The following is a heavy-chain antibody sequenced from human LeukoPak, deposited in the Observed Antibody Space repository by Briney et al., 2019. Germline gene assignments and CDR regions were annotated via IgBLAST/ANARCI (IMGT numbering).Heavy chain of an antibody. Sequence: PGGSLRLSCAASGFTFSTYAMNWVRQAPGKGLEWVSAICGSGGGTYYADSVKGRFTISRDNAKNTLFLQMNSLRAEDTAVYYCARISSDSISYYDHWGQGTLVTVSS. CDR3: ARISSDSISYYDH. D-gene: IGHD3-22*01. V-gene: IGHV3-23*01. CDR1: GFTFSTYA. CDR2: ICGSGGGT. J-gene: IGHJ4*02.